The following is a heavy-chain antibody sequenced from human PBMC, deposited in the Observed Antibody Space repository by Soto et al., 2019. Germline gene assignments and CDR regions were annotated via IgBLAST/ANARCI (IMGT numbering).Heavy chain of an antibody. CDR1: GYTFTGYY. V-gene: IGHV1-2*02. CDR2: INPNSGGT. Sequence: ASVKVSCKASGYTFTGYYMHWVRQAPGQGLEWMGWINPNSGGTNYAQKFQGRVTMTRDTSISTAYMELSRLRSDDTAVYYCARDTSYSNYVTWFDPLGQATLVTVCS. CDR3: ARDTSYSNYVTWFDP. J-gene: IGHJ5*02. D-gene: IGHD4-4*01.